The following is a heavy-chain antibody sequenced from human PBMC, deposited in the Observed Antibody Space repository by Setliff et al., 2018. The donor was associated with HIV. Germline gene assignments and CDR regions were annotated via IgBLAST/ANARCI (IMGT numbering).Heavy chain of an antibody. CDR3: ARSSGSSSWYANY. CDR1: GGSISSSSYF. CDR2: ISISGTT. V-gene: IGHV4-61*10. J-gene: IGHJ4*02. Sequence: PSETLSLTCTVSGGSISSSSYFWNWIRQPAGKALEWIGPISISGTTNFNPSLKSRFTISVDTSKNQFSLTLSSVTAADTAVYYCARSSGSSSWYANYWGQGTLVTVSS. D-gene: IGHD6-13*01.